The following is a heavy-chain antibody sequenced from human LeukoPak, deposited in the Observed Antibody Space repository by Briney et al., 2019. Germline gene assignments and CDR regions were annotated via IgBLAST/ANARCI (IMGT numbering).Heavy chain of an antibody. J-gene: IGHJ4*02. Sequence: PGGSLRLSCAASGFTFSDHAMHWVRQAPGKGLEWVTVISSDGGTKYNADSVQGRFTISRDNSKNTLYLQMNSLRTEDTAVYYCARDVTSSLGSGYFDFWGQGILVTVSS. CDR1: GFTFSDHA. CDR2: ISSDGGTK. V-gene: IGHV3-30*04. CDR3: ARDVTSSLGSGYFDF. D-gene: IGHD3-10*01.